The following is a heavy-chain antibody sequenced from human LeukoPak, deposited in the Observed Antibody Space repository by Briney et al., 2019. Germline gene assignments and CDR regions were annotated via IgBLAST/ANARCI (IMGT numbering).Heavy chain of an antibody. V-gene: IGHV4-34*01. CDR2: INHSGST. J-gene: IGHJ4*02. CDR1: GGSFSGYY. CDR3: ARDSRQWPLSY. D-gene: IGHD6-19*01. Sequence: SETLSLTCAVYGGSFSGYYWSWIRQPPGKGLEWIGEINHSGSTNCNPSLKSRVTISVDTSKNQSSLKLSSVTAADTAVYYCARDSRQWPLSYWGQGTLVTVSS.